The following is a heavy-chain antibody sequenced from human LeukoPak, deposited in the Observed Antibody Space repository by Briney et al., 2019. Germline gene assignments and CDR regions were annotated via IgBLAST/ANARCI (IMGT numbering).Heavy chain of an antibody. D-gene: IGHD2-2*02. Sequence: GRSLRLSCAASGFTFSSYAMHWVRQAPGKGLEWVAVISSDGSNKYYADSVKGRFTISRDNSKNTLYLQMNSLRAEDTAVYNCARDRGRAGYCSSTSCYIFDYWGQGTVVTASS. CDR2: ISSDGSNK. J-gene: IGHJ4*02. CDR3: ARDRGRAGYCSSTSCYIFDY. CDR1: GFTFSSYA. V-gene: IGHV3-30-3*01.